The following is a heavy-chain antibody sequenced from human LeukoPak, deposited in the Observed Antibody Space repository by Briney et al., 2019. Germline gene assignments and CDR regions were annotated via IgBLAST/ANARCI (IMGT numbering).Heavy chain of an antibody. Sequence: SETLSLTCTVSGGSISSGGYYWSWIRQPPGKGLEWIGYIYHSGSTYYNPSLKSRVTISVDRSKNQFSLKLSSVTAADTAVYYCARDSVVPAAINAFDIWGQGTMVTVSS. V-gene: IGHV4-30-2*01. CDR2: IYHSGST. CDR3: ARDSVVPAAINAFDI. CDR1: GGSISSGGYY. D-gene: IGHD2-2*01. J-gene: IGHJ3*02.